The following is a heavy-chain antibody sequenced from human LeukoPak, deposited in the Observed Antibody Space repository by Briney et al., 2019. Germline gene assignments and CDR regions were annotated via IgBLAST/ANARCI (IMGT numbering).Heavy chain of an antibody. Sequence: ASVKVSCKASGGTFSSYAISWVRQAPGQGLEWMGGIIPIFGTANYAQKFQGRVTITTDGSTSTAYMELSSLRSEDTAVYYCVSSSPNWFDPWGQGTLVTVSS. V-gene: IGHV1-69*05. CDR3: VSSSPNWFDP. D-gene: IGHD6-13*01. CDR2: IIPIFGTA. J-gene: IGHJ5*02. CDR1: GGTFSSYA.